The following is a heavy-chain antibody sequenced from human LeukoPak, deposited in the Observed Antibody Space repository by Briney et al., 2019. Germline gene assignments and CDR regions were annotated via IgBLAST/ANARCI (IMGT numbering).Heavy chain of an antibody. Sequence: ASVKVSCKASGYTFTGYYIHWVRQAPGQGLEWMARINPNNGGTNYAQKFQGRVTMTRDMSMSTAYMELSRLRSVDTAVYYCAGEDNSSGYRPFDIWGQGTMVTVPS. CDR1: GYTFTGYY. V-gene: IGHV1-2*06. CDR3: AGEDNSSGYRPFDI. CDR2: INPNNGGT. D-gene: IGHD3-22*01. J-gene: IGHJ3*02.